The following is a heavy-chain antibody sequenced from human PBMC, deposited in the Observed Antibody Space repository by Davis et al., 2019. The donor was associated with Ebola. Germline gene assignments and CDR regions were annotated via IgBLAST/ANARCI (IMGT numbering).Heavy chain of an antibody. CDR2: INHSGST. CDR1: GGSFSGYY. Sequence: SETLSLTCAVYGGSFSGYYLSWIRQPPGKGLEWIGEINHSGSTNYNPSLQSRVTISVDTSKNQFSLKLSSVTAADTAVYYCARGPPPRYCSGGSCYQYNWFDPWGQGTLVTVSS. CDR3: ARGPPPRYCSGGSCYQYNWFDP. J-gene: IGHJ5*02. D-gene: IGHD2-15*01. V-gene: IGHV4-34*01.